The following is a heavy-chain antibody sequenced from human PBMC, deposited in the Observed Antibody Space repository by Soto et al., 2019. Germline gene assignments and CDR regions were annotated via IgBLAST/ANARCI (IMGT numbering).Heavy chain of an antibody. D-gene: IGHD2-15*01. Sequence: ASVKVSCKASGYTFTSYGITWVRQAPGQGLEWMGWINPNSGGTNYAQKFQGWVTMTRDTSISTAYMELSRLRSDDTAVYYCARDGCSGASCYEYWGQGTRVTVSS. CDR1: GYTFTSYG. J-gene: IGHJ4*02. CDR2: INPNSGGT. CDR3: ARDGCSGASCYEY. V-gene: IGHV1-2*04.